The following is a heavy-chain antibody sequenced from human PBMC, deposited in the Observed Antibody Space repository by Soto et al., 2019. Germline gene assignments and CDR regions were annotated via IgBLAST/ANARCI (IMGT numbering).Heavy chain of an antibody. V-gene: IGHV1-18*01. CDR1: GFAFNNYG. Sequence: QVQMLQSGAEVKKPGASVKVSGRASGFAFNNYGFNWVRQAPGRGLQWMGWISGYNGDTKYAQMFEARINLTTDTSTSTVYMELKNINSDDTALYYCARGPPDNSGWYRDWFDSWGQGTLVTVSS. CDR3: ARGPPDNSGWYRDWFDS. CDR2: ISGYNGDT. D-gene: IGHD6-19*01. J-gene: IGHJ5*01.